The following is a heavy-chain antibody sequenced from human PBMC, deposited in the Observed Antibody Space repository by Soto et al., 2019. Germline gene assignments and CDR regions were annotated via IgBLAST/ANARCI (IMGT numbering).Heavy chain of an antibody. D-gene: IGHD5-18*01. CDR2: IYPGDSDT. V-gene: IGHV5-51*01. J-gene: IGHJ4*02. CDR1: GYSFTSYW. Sequence: GESLKISCKGSGYSFTSYWIGWVRQMPGKGLEWMGIIYPGDSDTRYSPSFQGQVTISADKSISTSYLQWSSLKASDTAMYYCTRHGCTDTGIASGYSGQGTLDSVSS. CDR3: TRHGCTDTGIASGY.